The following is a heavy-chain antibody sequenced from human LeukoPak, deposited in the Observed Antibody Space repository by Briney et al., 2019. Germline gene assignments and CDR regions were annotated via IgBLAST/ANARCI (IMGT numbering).Heavy chain of an antibody. D-gene: IGHD3-10*01. V-gene: IGHV3-30*02. CDR2: IRYDRSNK. CDR3: AKDRDYYGSGSIFDY. J-gene: IGHJ4*02. Sequence: PGGSLRLSCAASGFTFSSYGMHWVRQAPGKVLEWVAFIRYDRSNKYYADSVKGRFTISRDNSKNTLYLQMNSLRAEDTAVYYCAKDRDYYGSGSIFDYWGQGTLVTVSS. CDR1: GFTFSSYG.